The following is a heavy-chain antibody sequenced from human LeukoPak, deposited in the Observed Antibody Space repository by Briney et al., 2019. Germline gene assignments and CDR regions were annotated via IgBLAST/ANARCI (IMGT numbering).Heavy chain of an antibody. CDR3: AASIALTGNFFDY. V-gene: IGHV1-2*06. CDR2: INPKSGDT. J-gene: IGHJ4*02. Sequence: ASVKVSCKTSGYTFTGYYMHWVRQAPGQGLEWMGRINPKSGDTDYAQKFQGRVTMTRDTSISTAYMELSRLRSDGTAVYYCAASIALTGNFFDYWGQGTLVTVSS. D-gene: IGHD6-19*01. CDR1: GYTFTGYY.